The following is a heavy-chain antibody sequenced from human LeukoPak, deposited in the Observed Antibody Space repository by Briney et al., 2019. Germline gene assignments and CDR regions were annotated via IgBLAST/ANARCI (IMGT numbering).Heavy chain of an antibody. CDR2: IYSGGST. CDR3: ARVDYGGSFYYYYYMDV. D-gene: IGHD4-23*01. Sequence: GGSLRLSCAASGFTFSSYEMNWVRQAPGKGLEWVSVIYSGGSTYYADSVKGRFTISRDNSKNTLYLQMNSLRAEDTAVYYCARVDYGGSFYYYYYMDVWGKGTTVTISS. J-gene: IGHJ6*03. CDR1: GFTFSSYE. V-gene: IGHV3-66*01.